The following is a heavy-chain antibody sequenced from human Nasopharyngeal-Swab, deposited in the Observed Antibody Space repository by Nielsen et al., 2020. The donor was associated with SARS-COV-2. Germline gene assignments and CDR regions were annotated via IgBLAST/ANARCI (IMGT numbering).Heavy chain of an antibody. J-gene: IGHJ5*02. CDR3: AKGGYSSSERWFDP. Sequence: GESLKISCVASGFTFSSYAMSWVRQAPGKGLEWVSAISGSGGSTYYADSVKGRFTISRDNSKNTLYLQMNSLRAEDTAVYYCAKGGYSSSERWFDPWGQGTLVTVSS. V-gene: IGHV3-23*01. CDR2: ISGSGGST. CDR1: GFTFSSYA. D-gene: IGHD6-6*01.